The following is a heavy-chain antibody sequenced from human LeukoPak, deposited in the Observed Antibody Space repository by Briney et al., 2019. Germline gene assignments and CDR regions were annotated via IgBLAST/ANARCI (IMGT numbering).Heavy chain of an antibody. CDR1: GGSISSSSYY. CDR3: ARQSYGRRGYWFDP. D-gene: IGHD5-18*01. V-gene: IGHV4-39*01. CDR2: MYYSGST. Sequence: PSETLSLTCSVSGGSISSSSYYWGWIRQPLRKGLEWIGSMYYSGSTYYNPSLKSRVTISVDTSKNQFSLKLSSVTAADTAVYYCARQSYGRRGYWFDPWGQGTLVTVSS. J-gene: IGHJ5*02.